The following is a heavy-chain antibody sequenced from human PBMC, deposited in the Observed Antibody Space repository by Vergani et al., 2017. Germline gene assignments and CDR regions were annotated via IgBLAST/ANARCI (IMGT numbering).Heavy chain of an antibody. V-gene: IGHV4-59*01. J-gene: IGHJ3*02. CDR2: IYYRGST. CDR1: GGSISSYY. Sequence: QVQLQESGPGLVKPSETLSLTCTVSGGSISSYYWNWIRQPPGKGLEWIGYIYYRGSTNYNPSLKSRVTISVDTSKNQFSLKLSSVTAADTAVYYCATYLYSGSYAAGAFDIWCKGTMVTVSS. CDR3: ATYLYSGSYAAGAFDI. D-gene: IGHD1-26*01.